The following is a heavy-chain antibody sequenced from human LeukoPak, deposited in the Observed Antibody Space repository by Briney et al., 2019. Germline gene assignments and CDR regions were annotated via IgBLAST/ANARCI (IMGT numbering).Heavy chain of an antibody. D-gene: IGHD3-3*01. J-gene: IGHJ4*02. V-gene: IGHV4-34*01. CDR1: GGSFSGYY. CDR2: IKHSGST. CDR3: ARVSYFSYYDFWSGSGEAFDY. Sequence: PSETLSLTCAVYGGSFSGYYWSWIRQPPGKGLEWIGEIKHSGSTNYNPSLKSRVTISVDTSKNQFSLKLSSVTAADTAVYYCARVSYFSYYDFWSGSGEAFDYWGQGTLVTVSS.